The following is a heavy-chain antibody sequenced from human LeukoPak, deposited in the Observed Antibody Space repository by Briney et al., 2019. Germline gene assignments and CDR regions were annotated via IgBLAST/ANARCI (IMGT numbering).Heavy chain of an antibody. V-gene: IGHV3-11*04. CDR1: GFTFSDYY. J-gene: IGHJ6*02. CDR2: ISSSGSTI. CDR3: ARETYCSSTSCYRSGMDV. D-gene: IGHD2-2*02. Sequence: GGSLRLSCAASGFTFSDYYMSWIRQAPGKGLEWVSYISSSGSTIYYADSVKGRFTISRDNAKNSLYLQMNSLRAEDTAVYYCARETYCSSTSCYRSGMDVWGQGTTVTVSS.